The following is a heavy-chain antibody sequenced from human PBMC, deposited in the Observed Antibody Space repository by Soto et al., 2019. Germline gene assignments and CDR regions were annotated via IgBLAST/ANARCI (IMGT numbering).Heavy chain of an antibody. D-gene: IGHD5-18*01. V-gene: IGHV4-30-4*01. CDR3: GRDLNSNANCINP. CDR1: GDYIHVGGYY. CDR2: IYYTGKT. J-gene: IGHJ5*02. Sequence: PSETLSLTCSVSGDYIHVGGYYWTWIRQRPGKGLEWMGYIYYTGKTYYNPSLESRLTMSVDRSKNQLSLRLTSVTAADTAVYFGGRDLNSNANCINPWGKGTLVAVSS.